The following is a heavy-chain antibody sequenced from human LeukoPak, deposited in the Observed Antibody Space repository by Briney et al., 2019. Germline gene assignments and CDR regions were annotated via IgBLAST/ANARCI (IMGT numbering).Heavy chain of an antibody. CDR2: INPNSGGT. V-gene: IGHV1-2*02. CDR1: GYTFTGYY. D-gene: IGHD3-10*01. J-gene: IGHJ6*02. Sequence: GASVKVSCKASGYTFTGYYMHWVRQAPGQGLEWMGWINPNSGGTNFAQKFQGRVTMTRDTSISTAYMELSRLRSDDTAVYYCARSRSLWFGEVTYGMDVWGQGTTVTVSS. CDR3: ARSRSLWFGEVTYGMDV.